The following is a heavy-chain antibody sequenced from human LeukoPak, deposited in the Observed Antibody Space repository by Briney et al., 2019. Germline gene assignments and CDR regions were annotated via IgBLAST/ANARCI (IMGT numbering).Heavy chain of an antibody. CDR2: ISSSSSYI. CDR1: GFTFSSYS. CDR3: ARGIDPTPNDVFDV. V-gene: IGHV3-21*01. J-gene: IGHJ3*01. Sequence: GGSLRLSCAASGFTFSSYSMNWVRQAPGKGLEWVSSISSSSSYIYYADSVKGRFTISRDNAKNSLYLQMNSLRAEDTAVYYCARGIDPTPNDVFDVWGPGTMVTVSS. D-gene: IGHD2-21*01.